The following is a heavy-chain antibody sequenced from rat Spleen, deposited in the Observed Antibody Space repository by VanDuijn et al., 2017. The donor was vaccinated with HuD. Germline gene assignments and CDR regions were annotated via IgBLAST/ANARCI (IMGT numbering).Heavy chain of an antibody. CDR2: ISNDGGTT. J-gene: IGHJ2*01. Sequence: EVQLVESGGGLVQPGRSMKLSCAASGFTFSDYGMAWVLQAPGKGLEWVSSISNDGGTTYYRDSVKGRFTISRDNAKSTLYLQMDSLRSEDTATYYCARSYIGTTLDYWGQGVMVTVSS. CDR3: ARSYIGTTLDY. CDR1: GFTFSDYG. D-gene: IGHD1-5*01. V-gene: IGHV5-25*01.